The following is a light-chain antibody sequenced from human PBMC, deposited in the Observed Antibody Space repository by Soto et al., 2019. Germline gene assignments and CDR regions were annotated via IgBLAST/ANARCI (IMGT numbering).Light chain of an antibody. CDR1: SSDVGGYNY. Sequence: QSALTQPASVSGSPGQSITISCTGTSSDVGGYNYVSWYQQHPGKAPKLMIYEVSNRPSGVSNRFSGSKSGNTASLTISGLLAEDEADYYCSSYTSSSTLENVFGTGTKLTVL. V-gene: IGLV2-14*01. CDR3: SSYTSSSTLENV. CDR2: EVS. J-gene: IGLJ1*01.